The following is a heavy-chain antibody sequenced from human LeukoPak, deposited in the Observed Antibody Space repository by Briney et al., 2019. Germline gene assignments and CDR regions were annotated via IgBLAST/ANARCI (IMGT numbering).Heavy chain of an antibody. Sequence: GGSLSLSCAASGFIFSGSAMHWVRQASGKGLEWVGRIRSRTNIYATAYAASVKGRFTISRDDSKNTAYLQMNSLKTEDTAVYYCTRSHDYGIYYFDYWGQGTLVTVSS. CDR3: TRSHDYGIYYFDY. CDR2: IRSRTNIYAT. J-gene: IGHJ4*02. D-gene: IGHD4-17*01. V-gene: IGHV3-73*01. CDR1: GFIFSGSA.